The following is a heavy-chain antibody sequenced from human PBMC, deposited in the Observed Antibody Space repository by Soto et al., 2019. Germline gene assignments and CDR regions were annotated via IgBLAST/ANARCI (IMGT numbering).Heavy chain of an antibody. CDR3: ARDRIAAAGTVVYYYYGMDV. V-gene: IGHV3-66*01. J-gene: IGHJ6*02. CDR1: GFTVSSNY. D-gene: IGHD6-13*01. Sequence: EVQLVESGGGLVQPGGSLRLSCAASGFTVSSNYMSWVRQAPGKGLEWVSVIYSGGSTYYADSVKGRFTISRDNSKNTLYLQMNSLRAEDTAVYYCARDRIAAAGTVVYYYYGMDVWGQGTTVTVSS. CDR2: IYSGGST.